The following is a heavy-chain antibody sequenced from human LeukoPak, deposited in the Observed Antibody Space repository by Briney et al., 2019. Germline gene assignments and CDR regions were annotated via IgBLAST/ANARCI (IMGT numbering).Heavy chain of an antibody. CDR2: ISIIVGST. CDR3: AQSQLRMVRGVIIMPSYFAY. J-gene: IGHJ4*02. CDR1: GVTFSIDA. D-gene: IGHD3-10*01. V-gene: IGHV3-23*01. Sequence: VGSLRLSCAASGVTFSIDAMSCVCHAPGEGLECGSAISIIVGSTYYSDSVKGGFTISTNSSSNTLYLQMNSLRAEDKAVYYCAQSQLRMVRGVIIMPSYFAYWGQGTLVTVSS.